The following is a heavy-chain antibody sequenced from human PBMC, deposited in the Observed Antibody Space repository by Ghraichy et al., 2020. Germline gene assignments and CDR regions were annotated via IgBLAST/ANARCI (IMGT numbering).Heavy chain of an antibody. CDR3: ARGGGSSSGGLDV. V-gene: IGHV1-18*01. Sequence: ASVKVSCKASGYTFTTYDFSWVRQVPGQGLEWMGWISIYNGATNYAQKLRGRVTMTTETSTSTAYMELRSLRSDDTAVYFCARGGGSSSGGLDVWGQGTTVTVSS. D-gene: IGHD6-6*01. CDR1: GYTFTTYD. CDR2: ISIYNGAT. J-gene: IGHJ6*02.